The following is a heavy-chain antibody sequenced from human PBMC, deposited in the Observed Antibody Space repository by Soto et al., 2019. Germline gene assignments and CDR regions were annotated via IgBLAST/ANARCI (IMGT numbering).Heavy chain of an antibody. Sequence: QVQLQESGPGLVKPSQTLSLTCTVSGGSISSGGYYWIWIRQHPGKGLEWIGYIYYSGSTYYNPSLKSRVTISLDTSKNQFSLKLSSVTAADTAVYYCAREASLLSIADDYMDGWGKGTTVTVSS. CDR2: IYYSGST. D-gene: IGHD6-6*01. CDR3: AREASLLSIADDYMDG. CDR1: GGSISSGGYY. V-gene: IGHV4-31*03. J-gene: IGHJ6*03.